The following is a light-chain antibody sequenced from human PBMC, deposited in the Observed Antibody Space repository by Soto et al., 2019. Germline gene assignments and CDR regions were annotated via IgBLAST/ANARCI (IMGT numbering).Light chain of an antibody. CDR3: SSHAGCNYYV. V-gene: IGLV2-8*01. J-gene: IGLJ1*01. CDR2: GVS. Sequence: QSALTQPPYTSGSPQQSVTLTYTGTSSDVGAYTYVSWFQEYLGKGPMLLSYGVSERPSGVPDRLSGSKSGNTGSLTVSGLETEDEAYYYCSSHAGCNYYVFGTGTKVTVL. CDR1: SSDVGAYTY.